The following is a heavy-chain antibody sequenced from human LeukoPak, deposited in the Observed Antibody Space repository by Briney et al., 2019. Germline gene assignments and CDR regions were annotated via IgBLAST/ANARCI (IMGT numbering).Heavy chain of an antibody. J-gene: IGHJ4*02. Sequence: SQTLSLTCTVSGGSISRGGYYWSWIRQHPGKGLGWIGYIYYSGSTYYNPSLKSRVTISVDTSKNQFSLKLSSVTAADTAVYYCARGSVAMVAYDYWGQGTLVTVSS. CDR3: ARGSVAMVAYDY. CDR2: IYYSGST. V-gene: IGHV4-31*03. D-gene: IGHD2-15*01. CDR1: GGSISRGGYY.